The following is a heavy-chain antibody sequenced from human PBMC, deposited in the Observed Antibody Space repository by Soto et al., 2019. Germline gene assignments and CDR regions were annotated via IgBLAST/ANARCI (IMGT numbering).Heavy chain of an antibody. Sequence: SETLSLTCAVSGGSISSSNWWSWVRQPPGKGLEWIGEIYHSGSTNYNPSLKSRVTISVDKSKNQFSLKLSSVTAADTAVYYCARAAMGGSSWPFDYWGQGTLVPSPQ. J-gene: IGHJ4*02. CDR3: ARAAMGGSSWPFDY. CDR1: GGSISSSNW. CDR2: IYHSGST. V-gene: IGHV4-4*02. D-gene: IGHD6-13*01.